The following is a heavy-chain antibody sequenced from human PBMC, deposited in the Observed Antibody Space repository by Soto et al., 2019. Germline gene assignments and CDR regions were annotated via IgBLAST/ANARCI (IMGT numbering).Heavy chain of an antibody. CDR1: GGSISSYY. V-gene: IGHV4-59*01. CDR2: IYCSGST. CDR3: ARRYYDFWSGYYYYYMDV. D-gene: IGHD3-3*01. J-gene: IGHJ6*03. Sequence: SETLSLTCTVSGGSISSYYWSWIRQPPGKGLEWIGYIYCSGSTNYNPSLKSRVTISVDTSKNQFSLKLSSVAAADTAVYYCARRYYDFWSGYYYYYMDVWGKGTTVTVSS.